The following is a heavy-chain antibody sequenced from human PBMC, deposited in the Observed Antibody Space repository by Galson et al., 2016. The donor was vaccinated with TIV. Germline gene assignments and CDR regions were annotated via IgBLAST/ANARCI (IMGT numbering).Heavy chain of an antibody. D-gene: IGHD2-2*01. CDR2: IKDTGVTT. J-gene: IGHJ4*02. Sequence: SVKASCKASGYTFTSYHLHWVRQAPGQGLEWMGIIKDTGVTTTYPQRFQGRLTITRDTSTTTVYMELSSLRSEDTAVYYCAREMPATFFFDYWGQGTLVTVSS. V-gene: IGHV1-46*01. CDR1: GYTFTSYH. CDR3: AREMPATFFFDY.